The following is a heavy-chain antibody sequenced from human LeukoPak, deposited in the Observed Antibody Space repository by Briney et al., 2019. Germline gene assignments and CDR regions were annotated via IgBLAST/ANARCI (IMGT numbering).Heavy chain of an antibody. CDR3: ARGLKRLRLYYYYGMDV. D-gene: IGHD5-12*01. J-gene: IGHJ6*02. V-gene: IGHV4-34*01. CDR2: INHSGST. CDR1: GGSFSGYY. Sequence: SETLSLTCAVYGGSFSGYYWSWIRQPPGKGLEWIGEINHSGSTNYNQSLKSRVTISVDTSKNQFSLKLSSVTAADTAVYYWARGLKRLRLYYYYGMDVWGQGTTVTVSS.